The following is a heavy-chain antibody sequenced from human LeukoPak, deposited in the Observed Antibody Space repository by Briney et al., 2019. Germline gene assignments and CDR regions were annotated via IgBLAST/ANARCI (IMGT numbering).Heavy chain of an antibody. CDR3: ARVVSVDTAMVFDY. D-gene: IGHD5-18*01. CDR1: GGSFSGYY. Sequence: SETLSLTCAVYGGSFSGYYWSWIRQPPGKGLEWIGEINHSGSTNYNPSLKSRVTISVDTSKNLFSLKLSSVTAADTAVYYCARVVSVDTAMVFDYWGQGTLVTASS. J-gene: IGHJ4*02. CDR2: INHSGST. V-gene: IGHV4-34*01.